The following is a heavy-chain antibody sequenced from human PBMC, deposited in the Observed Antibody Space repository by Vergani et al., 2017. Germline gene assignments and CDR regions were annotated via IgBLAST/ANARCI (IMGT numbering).Heavy chain of an antibody. V-gene: IGHV4-39*01. CDR2: IYYSGST. CDR3: ATPNWNYGRFDY. D-gene: IGHD1-7*01. J-gene: IGHJ4*02. CDR1: GGSISSSSYY. Sequence: QVQLQESGPGLVKPSQTLSLTCTVSGGSISSSSYYWGWIRQPPGKGLEWIGSIYYSGSTYYNPSLKSRVTISVDTSKNQFSLKLSSVTAADTAVYYCATPNWNYGRFDYWGQGTLVTVSS.